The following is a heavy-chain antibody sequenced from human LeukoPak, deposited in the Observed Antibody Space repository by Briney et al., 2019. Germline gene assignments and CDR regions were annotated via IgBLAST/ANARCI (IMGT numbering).Heavy chain of an antibody. CDR1: GGSIGSSSYY. J-gene: IGHJ6*02. Sequence: SETLSLTCTVSGGSIGSSSYYWGWIRQPPGKGLEWIGSIYYSGSTYYNPSLKSRVTISVDTSKNQFSLKLSSVTAADTAVYYCVRHIPGLSSYYYYGMDVWGQGTTVTVSS. V-gene: IGHV4-39*01. CDR2: IYYSGST. D-gene: IGHD2/OR15-2a*01. CDR3: VRHIPGLSSYYYYGMDV.